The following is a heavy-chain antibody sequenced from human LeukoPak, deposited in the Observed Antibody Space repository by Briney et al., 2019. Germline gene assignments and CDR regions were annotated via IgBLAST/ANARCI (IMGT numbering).Heavy chain of an antibody. D-gene: IGHD3-22*01. CDR2: IYWDDDK. V-gene: IGHV2-5*02. CDR1: GFSLSTSGVG. Sequence: SGPTLVNPTQTLTLTCTFSGFSLSTSGVGVGWIRQPPGEALEWLALIYWDDDKRYSPSLKSRLTITKDTSKNQVVLTMTNMDPVDTATYYCAHRLSYYYDSSGYWADWFDPWGQGTLVTVSS. J-gene: IGHJ5*02. CDR3: AHRLSYYYDSSGYWADWFDP.